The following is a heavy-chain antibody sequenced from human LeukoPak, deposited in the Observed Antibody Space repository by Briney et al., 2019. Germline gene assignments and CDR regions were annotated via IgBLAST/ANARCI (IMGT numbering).Heavy chain of an antibody. CDR1: GCTLTELS. Sequence: ASVKVSCKVSGCTLTELSMHWVRQAPGKGLEWMGGFDPEDGETIYAQKFQGRVTMTEDTSTDTAYMELSSLRSEDTAVYYCATDSGYSSSWLDYWGQGTLVTVSS. V-gene: IGHV1-24*01. CDR3: ATDSGYSSSWLDY. J-gene: IGHJ4*02. D-gene: IGHD6-13*01. CDR2: FDPEDGET.